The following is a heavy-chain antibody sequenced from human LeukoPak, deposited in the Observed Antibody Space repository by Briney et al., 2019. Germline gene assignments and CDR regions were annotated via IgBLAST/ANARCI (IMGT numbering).Heavy chain of an antibody. D-gene: IGHD3-22*01. CDR2: ISGSGGST. CDR3: ATCYYDSSGYYYPFDY. Sequence: GGSLRLSCAASGFTFSSYAMSWVRQAPGKGLEWVSAISGSGGSTYYADSVKGRFTISRDNFKNTLYLQMNSLRAEDTAVYYCATCYYDSSGYYYPFDYWGQGTLVTVSS. J-gene: IGHJ4*02. V-gene: IGHV3-23*01. CDR1: GFTFSSYA.